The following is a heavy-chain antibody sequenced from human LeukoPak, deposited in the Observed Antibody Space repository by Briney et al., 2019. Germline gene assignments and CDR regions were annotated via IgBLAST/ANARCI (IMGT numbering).Heavy chain of an antibody. J-gene: IGHJ4*02. Sequence: GGSLRLSCAASGFTFSSYSMNWVRQAPGKGLEWVSYISSSSTIYYADSVKGRFTISRDNAKNSLYLQMNSLRAEDTAVYYCARERAAMVSDYWGQGTLVTVSS. CDR2: ISSSSTI. CDR3: ARERAAMVSDY. D-gene: IGHD5-18*01. CDR1: GFTFSSYS. V-gene: IGHV3-48*01.